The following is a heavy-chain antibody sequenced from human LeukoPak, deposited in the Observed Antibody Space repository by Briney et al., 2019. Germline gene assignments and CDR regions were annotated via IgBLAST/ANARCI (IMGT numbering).Heavy chain of an antibody. CDR3: TIDYGDYEGDYYFDY. J-gene: IGHJ4*02. CDR2: IKSKTDGGTT. D-gene: IGHD4-17*01. V-gene: IGHV3-15*01. Sequence: GGSLRLSCAASGSTFSDVWMSWVRQAPGKGLEWVGRIKSKTDGGTTDYAAPVKGRFTISRDDSKSTLYLQMNSLKTEDSAVYYCTIDYGDYEGDYYFDYWGQGTLVTVSS. CDR1: GSTFSDVW.